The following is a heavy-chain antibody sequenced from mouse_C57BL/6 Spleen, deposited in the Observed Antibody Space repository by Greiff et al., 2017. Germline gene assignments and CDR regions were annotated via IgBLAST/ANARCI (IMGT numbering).Heavy chain of an antibody. V-gene: IGHV1-80*01. CDR1: GYAFSSYW. CDR2: IYPGDGDT. Sequence: VQLQESGAELVKPGASVKISCKASGYAFSSYWMNWVKQRPGKGLEWIGQIYPGDGDTNYNGKFKGKATLTADKSSSTAYMQLSSLTSEDSAVYFCARGQYGSSPFDYWGQGTTLTVSS. D-gene: IGHD1-1*01. CDR3: ARGQYGSSPFDY. J-gene: IGHJ2*01.